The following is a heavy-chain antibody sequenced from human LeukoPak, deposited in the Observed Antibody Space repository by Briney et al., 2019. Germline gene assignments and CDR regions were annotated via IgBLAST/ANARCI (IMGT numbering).Heavy chain of an antibody. V-gene: IGHV3-7*03. J-gene: IGHJ3*01. CDR3: ARSSYSSSSSV. Sequence: GGSLRLSCAVSGFTFSGFWMSWSRQAPGKGLEWVASINSDGSEGYYADVVKGRFTVSRDNAKNSLYLQINSLRAEDTAVYYCARSSYSSSSSVWGQGTMVTVSS. D-gene: IGHD6-6*01. CDR2: INSDGSEG. CDR1: GFTFSGFW.